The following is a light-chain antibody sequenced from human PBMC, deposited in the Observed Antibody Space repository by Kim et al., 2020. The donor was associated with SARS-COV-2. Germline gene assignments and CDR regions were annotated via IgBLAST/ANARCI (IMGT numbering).Light chain of an antibody. CDR2: GKN. CDR1: GLRSYY. V-gene: IGLV3-19*01. Sequence: ALGPTGRSTCQGDGLRSYYASWYQQKPGQAPVLVIYGKNNRPSGIPDRFSGSSSGNTASLTITGAQAEDEADYYCNSRDSSGNHLVFGGGTQLTVL. CDR3: NSRDSSGNHLV. J-gene: IGLJ2*01.